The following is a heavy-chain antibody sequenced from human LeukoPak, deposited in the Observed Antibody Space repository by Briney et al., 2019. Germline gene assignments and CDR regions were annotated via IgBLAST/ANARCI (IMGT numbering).Heavy chain of an antibody. CDR1: GGAFSSYA. CDR3: ARETLGGRGYYYYGMDV. Sequence: ASVKVSCKASGGAFSSYAISWVRQAPGQGLEWMGGIIPIFGTANYAQKFQGRVTITADESTSTAYMELSSLRSEDTAVYYCARETLGGRGYYYYGMDVWGQGTTVTVSS. CDR2: IIPIFGTA. D-gene: IGHD4-23*01. V-gene: IGHV1-69*13. J-gene: IGHJ6*02.